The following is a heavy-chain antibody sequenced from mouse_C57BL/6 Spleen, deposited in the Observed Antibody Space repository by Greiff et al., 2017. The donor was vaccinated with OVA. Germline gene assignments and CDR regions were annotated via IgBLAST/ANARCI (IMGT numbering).Heavy chain of an antibody. CDR3: AREPSYYGSSYGGYFDV. Sequence: QVQLQQPGAELVKPGASVTLSCKASGYTFTSYWMHWVKQRPGQGLEWIGMLHPNSGSTNYNEKFKSKATLTVDKSSSTAYMQLSSLTSEDSAVYYCAREPSYYGSSYGGYFDVWGTGTTVTVSS. J-gene: IGHJ1*03. CDR2: LHPNSGST. V-gene: IGHV1-64*01. D-gene: IGHD1-1*01. CDR1: GYTFTSYW.